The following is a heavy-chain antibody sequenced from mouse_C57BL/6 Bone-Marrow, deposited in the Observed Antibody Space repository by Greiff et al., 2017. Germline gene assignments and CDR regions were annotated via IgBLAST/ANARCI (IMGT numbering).Heavy chain of an antibody. CDR3: AGCHYGSSWGYFDY. CDR2: ILPGGGST. J-gene: IGHJ2*01. Sequence: QVQLQQSGAELMKPGASVKLSCKATGYTFTGYWIEWVKQRPGHGLEWIGEILPGGGSTNYTEKFKGTATFTADTSANTAYLQLSSLTTEDSAIXYCAGCHYGSSWGYFDYWGQGTTLTVSS. CDR1: GYTFTGYW. D-gene: IGHD1-1*01. V-gene: IGHV1-9*01.